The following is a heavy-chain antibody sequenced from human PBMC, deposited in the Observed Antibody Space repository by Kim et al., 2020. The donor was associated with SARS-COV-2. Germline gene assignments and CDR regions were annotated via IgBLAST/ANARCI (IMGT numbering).Heavy chain of an antibody. CDR1: GGSFSGYY. Sequence: SETLSLTCAVYGGSFSGYYWSWTRQPPGKGLEWIWEINHSGSTTYNPSLKSRVTISVDTSKNQSSLKLSSVTAAETAMDYCARGCQQRAYAFDIWCQGT. CDR3: ARGCQQRAYAFDI. J-gene: IGHJ3*02. D-gene: IGHD6-25*01. CDR2: INHSGST. V-gene: IGHV4-34*01.